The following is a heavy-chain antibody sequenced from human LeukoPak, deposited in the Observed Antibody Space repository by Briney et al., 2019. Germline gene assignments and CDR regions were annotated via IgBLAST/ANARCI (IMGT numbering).Heavy chain of an antibody. CDR2: MNPNSGNT. CDR3: AILELRGYYYGMDV. CDR1: GYTFTSYD. V-gene: IGHV1-8*01. Sequence: ASVKVSCKASGYTFTSYDINWVRQATGQGLEWMGWMNPNSGNTGYAQKFQGRVTMTRNTSISTAYMELSSLRSEDTAVYHCAILELRGYYYGMDVWGQGTTVTVSS. D-gene: IGHD1-7*01. J-gene: IGHJ6*02.